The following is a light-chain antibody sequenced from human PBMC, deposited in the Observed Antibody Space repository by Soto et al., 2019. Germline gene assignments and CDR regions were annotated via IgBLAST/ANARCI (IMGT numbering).Light chain of an antibody. CDR3: QQLFMYPPT. J-gene: IGKJ3*01. CDR1: QSISHF. Sequence: DIQMTQSPSTLSASLGDRVTITCRASQSISHFLAWYQQKPGKAPKLLISAASTLQSGVPSRFSGSGSETEFTLTVSSLQPEDFATYYCQQLFMYPPTFGPGTKVDI. CDR2: AAS. V-gene: IGKV1-9*01.